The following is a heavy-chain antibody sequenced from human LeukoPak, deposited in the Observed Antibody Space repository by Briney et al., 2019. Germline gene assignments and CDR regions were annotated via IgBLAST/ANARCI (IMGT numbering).Heavy chain of an antibody. CDR1: GFTFSNNW. CDR2: IKQDGSEK. V-gene: IGHV3-7*01. J-gene: IGHJ4*02. CDR3: ARARAGYCSGGWCYYPNYFDY. Sequence: GGSLRLSCAASGFTFSNNWMSWVRQAPGKGREWVANIKQDGSEKYYADSLKGRLTIPRDNAKNSLYLQMNSLRAEDTAVYYCARARAGYCSGGWCYYPNYFDYWRQATQV. D-gene: IGHD2-15*01.